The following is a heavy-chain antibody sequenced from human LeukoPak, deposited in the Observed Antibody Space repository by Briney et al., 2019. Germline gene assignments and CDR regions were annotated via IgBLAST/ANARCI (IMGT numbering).Heavy chain of an antibody. Sequence: ASVKVSCKASGYTFTSYGISWVRQAPGQGLEWMGWFSAYNGNTNYAQKLQGRVTMTTDTSTSTAYMELRSLRSDDTAVYYCARDGSYYDSSGYYWAYYFDYWGQGTLVTVSS. V-gene: IGHV1-18*01. D-gene: IGHD3-22*01. CDR2: FSAYNGNT. J-gene: IGHJ4*02. CDR1: GYTFTSYG. CDR3: ARDGSYYDSSGYYWAYYFDY.